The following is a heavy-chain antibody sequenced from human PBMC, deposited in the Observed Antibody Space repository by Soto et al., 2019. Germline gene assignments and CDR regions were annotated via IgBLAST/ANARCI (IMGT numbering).Heavy chain of an antibody. D-gene: IGHD3-22*01. CDR3: ARTLFYFDISGHCPFDP. CDR1: GGTFSSHA. Sequence: QVQLVQSGAEVKKPGSSVKVSCKASGGTFSSHAISWVRQAPGQGLEWMGGIIPFFGTANYAEKLQDRVTISADGSTSTAYMELSGLRSEDTAVYYCARTLFYFDISGHCPFDPWGQGTLVTVSS. V-gene: IGHV1-69*01. CDR2: IIPFFGTA. J-gene: IGHJ5*02.